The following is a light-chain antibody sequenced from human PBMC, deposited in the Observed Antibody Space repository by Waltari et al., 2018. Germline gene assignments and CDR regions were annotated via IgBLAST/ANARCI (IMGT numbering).Light chain of an antibody. CDR3: QQYNSHRT. CDR1: QSVDVW. Sequence: EIQLTQSTSALSASIGDRVTITCRASQSVDVWLAWYQQKPGKPPNLLIDKSSILQNGVPSRFRGSGSGTGFTLTISGLQPDDFGTYYCQQYNSHRTFGQGTAVEV. J-gene: IGKJ1*01. CDR2: KSS. V-gene: IGKV1-5*03.